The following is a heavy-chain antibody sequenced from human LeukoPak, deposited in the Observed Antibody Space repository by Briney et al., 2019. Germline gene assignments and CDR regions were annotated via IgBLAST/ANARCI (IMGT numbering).Heavy chain of an antibody. J-gene: IGHJ4*02. D-gene: IGHD3-22*01. V-gene: IGHV4-39*01. CDR2: IYYSGST. CDR1: GGSISSSSYY. Sequence: SETLSLTCTVSGGSISSSSYYWGWIRQPPGKGLEWIGSIYYSGSTYYNPSLKSRVTISVDTSKNQFSLKLSSVTAADTAVYYCARRGRAAAGTRGFYYDSSGYPIGYYFDYWGQGTLVTVSS. CDR3: ARRGRAAAGTRGFYYDSSGYPIGYYFDY.